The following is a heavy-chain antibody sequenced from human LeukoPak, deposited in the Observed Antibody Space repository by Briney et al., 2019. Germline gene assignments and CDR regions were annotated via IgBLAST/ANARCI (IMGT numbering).Heavy chain of an antibody. J-gene: IGHJ4*02. CDR3: ANEMVTHYSDY. CDR1: GFTFKNYA. Sequence: GGSLRLSCAASGFTFKNYAIHWVRQAPGKGLEWVAVISYDGINEYYTDSVKGRFTISRDNSKNTLYLQMNSLRAEDTAVYYCANEMVTHYSDYWGQGTLVTVSS. D-gene: IGHD2-8*01. V-gene: IGHV3-30*18. CDR2: ISYDGINE.